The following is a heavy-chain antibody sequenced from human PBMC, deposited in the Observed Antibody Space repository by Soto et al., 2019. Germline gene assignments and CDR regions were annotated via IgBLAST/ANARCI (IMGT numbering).Heavy chain of an antibody. CDR1: GFTFSDHY. J-gene: IGHJ4*02. CDR2: SRNKANSYST. CDR3: ARFSGSYTRGLDY. V-gene: IGHV3-72*01. Sequence: EVQLVESGGGLVQPGGSLRLSCAASGFTFSDHYMDWVRQAPGKGLEWVGRSRNKANSYSTEYAASVKVRFTIPRDESKNSLYLQMNGLKTEDTAVYYCARFSGSYTRGLDYWGQGTLVTVSS. D-gene: IGHD1-26*01.